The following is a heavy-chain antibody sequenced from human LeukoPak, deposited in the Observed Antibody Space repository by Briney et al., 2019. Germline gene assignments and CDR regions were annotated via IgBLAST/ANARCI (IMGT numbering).Heavy chain of an antibody. CDR1: GGSISYYY. Sequence: KASETLSLTCTVSGGSISYYYWSWIGQPPGKRLEWSGYMYYSGSTNYNPSLRSRVTMSVGTSKNQFSLRLSSVTAADTAVYYCARGRYGGNSGFFDYWGQGTLVTVSS. CDR2: MYYSGST. V-gene: IGHV4-59*01. CDR3: ARGRYGGNSGFFDY. D-gene: IGHD4-23*01. J-gene: IGHJ4*02.